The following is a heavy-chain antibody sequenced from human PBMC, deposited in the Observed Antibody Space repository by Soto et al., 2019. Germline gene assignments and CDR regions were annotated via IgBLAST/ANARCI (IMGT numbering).Heavy chain of an antibody. D-gene: IGHD1-1*01. V-gene: IGHV5-51*01. J-gene: IGHJ4*02. Sequence: GESLKISCKTSGYSFTSHWIGWVRQIPGKGLEWMGIIYPGDSDTRYSPSFQGQVTISADESTSTTYLHWSSLKASDTAMYYCARHPGTMDTNGLDYWGQGSLVTVSS. CDR2: IYPGDSDT. CDR1: GYSFTSHW. CDR3: ARHPGTMDTNGLDY.